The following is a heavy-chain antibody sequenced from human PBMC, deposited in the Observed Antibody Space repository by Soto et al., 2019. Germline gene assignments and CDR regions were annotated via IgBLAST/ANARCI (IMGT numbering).Heavy chain of an antibody. Sequence: GESLKISCKGSGYSFTSYWIGWVRQMPGRGLEWMGIIYPGDSDTRYSPPFQGQVTISADKSISTAYLQWSSLKASDTAMYYCARYYYDSSGYYTAGAAFFDYWGQGTLVTVSS. V-gene: IGHV5-51*01. CDR2: IYPGDSDT. D-gene: IGHD3-22*01. CDR1: GYSFTSYW. CDR3: ARYYYDSSGYYTAGAAFFDY. J-gene: IGHJ4*02.